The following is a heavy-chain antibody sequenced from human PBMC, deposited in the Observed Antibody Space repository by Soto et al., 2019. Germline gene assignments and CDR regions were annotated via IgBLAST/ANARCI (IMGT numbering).Heavy chain of an antibody. D-gene: IGHD3-9*01. CDR3: ARESHDILTGPPWVWYFDL. Sequence: QVQLQQWGAGPLRPLETLSLTCGVSGGSFSGHYWAWIRQSPGKGLEWIGEINDRASINYNPSLKSRVSISVDTSKNHYSLNLRSVTAADTAVYYCARESHDILTGPPWVWYFDLWGRGTLVTVSS. CDR2: INDRASI. V-gene: IGHV4-34*01. CDR1: GGSFSGHY. J-gene: IGHJ2*01.